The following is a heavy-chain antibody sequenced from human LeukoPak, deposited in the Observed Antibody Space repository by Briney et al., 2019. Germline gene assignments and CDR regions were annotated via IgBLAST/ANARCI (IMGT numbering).Heavy chain of an antibody. Sequence: GRSLRLSCAASGFTFSSYTMNWVRQAPGKGLEWVSSISGDSNTFYYADSVRGRFTISRDNAENSVFLQMNSLRAEDTALYYCTRDYYGDYYFDYWGQGTLATVSS. CDR3: TRDYYGDYYFDY. CDR1: GFTFSSYT. J-gene: IGHJ4*02. CDR2: ISGDSNTF. D-gene: IGHD3-10*01. V-gene: IGHV3-48*01.